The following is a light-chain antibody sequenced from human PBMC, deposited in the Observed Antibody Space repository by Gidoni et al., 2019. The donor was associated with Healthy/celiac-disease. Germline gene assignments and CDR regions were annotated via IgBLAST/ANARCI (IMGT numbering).Light chain of an antibody. Sequence: EIELTQSPATLSLSPGERATLSCKASQSVSSYLAWYQQKPGQAPRLLIYDASNRATGISARFSGSWSGTDFTITISSLEPEDFAVYYCQQRSNWPGTFGGGTKVEIK. J-gene: IGKJ4*01. CDR3: QQRSNWPGT. CDR1: QSVSSY. V-gene: IGKV3-11*01. CDR2: DAS.